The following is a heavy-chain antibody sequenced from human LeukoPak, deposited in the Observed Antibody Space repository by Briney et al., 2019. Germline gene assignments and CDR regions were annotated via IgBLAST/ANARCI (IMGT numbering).Heavy chain of an antibody. CDR2: IKQDGSEQ. Sequence: PGGSLRLSCAASGFTFSHYWMTWVRQAPGKGLEWVANIKQDGSEQFYVDSVEGRFTISRDNAKNSVYLQMNSLRVEDTAMYYCARASAYGWDNWGQGTLVTVSS. CDR3: ARASAYGWDN. D-gene: IGHD6-19*01. V-gene: IGHV3-7*01. J-gene: IGHJ4*02. CDR1: GFTFSHYW.